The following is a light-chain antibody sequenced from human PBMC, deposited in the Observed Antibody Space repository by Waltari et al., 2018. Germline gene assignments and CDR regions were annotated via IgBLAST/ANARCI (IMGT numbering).Light chain of an antibody. CDR3: SSYTTSRTWV. CDR1: SSYVGAYKY. CDR2: QSR. V-gene: IGLV2-14*01. J-gene: IGLJ3*02. Sequence: QSALTQPASVSGSPGQSITIPCLGSSSYVGAYKYVSWFQHRPGKAPKLIIYQSRTRPSGTSDRFSGSKSGNTASLTISGLQAEDEADYYCSSYTTSRTWVFGGGTKLTVL.